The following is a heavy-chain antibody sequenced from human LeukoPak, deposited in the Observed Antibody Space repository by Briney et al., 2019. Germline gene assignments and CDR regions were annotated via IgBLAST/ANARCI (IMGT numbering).Heavy chain of an antibody. Sequence: ASVKVSCKASRYTFTSYDINWLRQATGQGLEWMGWMNPNSGNTGYAQKFQGRVTMTRNTSISTAYMELSSLRSEDTAVYYCARLDLKPYYYYYGMDVWGQGTTVTVSS. J-gene: IGHJ6*02. CDR2: MNPNSGNT. D-gene: IGHD3/OR15-3a*01. CDR1: RYTFTSYD. V-gene: IGHV1-8*01. CDR3: ARLDLKPYYYYYGMDV.